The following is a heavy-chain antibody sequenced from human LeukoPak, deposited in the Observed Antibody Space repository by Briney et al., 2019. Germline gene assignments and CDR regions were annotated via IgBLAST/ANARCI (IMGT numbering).Heavy chain of an antibody. J-gene: IGHJ4*02. CDR1: GGSFSGYY. D-gene: IGHD3-9*01. Sequence: SETLSLTCAVYGGSFSGYYWSWIRQPPGKGLEWIGEINHSGSTNYNPSLKSRVTISVDTSKNQFSLKLSSVTAADTAVYYCARGQSHLRYFDWLSRPNFDYWGQGTLVTVSS. CDR2: INHSGST. V-gene: IGHV4-34*01. CDR3: ARGQSHLRYFDWLSRPNFDY.